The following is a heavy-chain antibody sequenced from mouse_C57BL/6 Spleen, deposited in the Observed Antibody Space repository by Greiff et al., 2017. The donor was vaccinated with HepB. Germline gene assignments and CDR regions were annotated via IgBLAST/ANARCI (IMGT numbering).Heavy chain of an antibody. CDR2: IDPSDSYT. D-gene: IGHD1-1*01. CDR3: ARGGNYYGGKDYFDY. J-gene: IGHJ2*01. V-gene: IGHV1-69*01. Sequence: QVQLQQPGAELVMPGASVKLSCKASGYTFTSYWMHWVKQRPGQGLEWIGEIDPSDSYTNYNQKFKGKSTLTVDKSSSTAYMQLSSLTSEDSAVYYCARGGNYYGGKDYFDYWGQGTTLTVSS. CDR1: GYTFTSYW.